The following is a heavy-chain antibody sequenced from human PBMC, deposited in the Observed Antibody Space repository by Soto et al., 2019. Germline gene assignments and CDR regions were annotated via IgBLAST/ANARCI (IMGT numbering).Heavy chain of an antibody. CDR2: ISPDDGNT. CDR3: ARVEAPFGESLH. Sequence: ASVKVSGKTSGYTFSSYTIAWVRQAPGQGLEWLGWISPDDGNTEYEQKFQGRVTMTADTLTNNAYMELRSLKYDDTAVYYCARVEAPFGESLHWGQGTPVTVSS. J-gene: IGHJ4*02. D-gene: IGHD3-10*01. CDR1: GYTFSSYT. V-gene: IGHV1-18*01.